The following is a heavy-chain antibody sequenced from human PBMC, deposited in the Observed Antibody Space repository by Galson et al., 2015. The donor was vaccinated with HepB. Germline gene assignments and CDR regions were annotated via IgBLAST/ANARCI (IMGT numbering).Heavy chain of an antibody. D-gene: IGHD6-19*01. CDR2: ISSSGSTI. J-gene: IGHJ2*01. V-gene: IGHV3-11*01. CDR3: AGWYLEGRNWYFDL. Sequence: SLRLSCAASGFTFSDYYMSWIRQAPGKGLEWVSYISSSGSTIYYADSVKGRFTISRDNAKNSLYLQMNSLRAEDTAVYYCAGWYLEGRNWYFDLWGRGTLVTVSS. CDR1: GFTFSDYY.